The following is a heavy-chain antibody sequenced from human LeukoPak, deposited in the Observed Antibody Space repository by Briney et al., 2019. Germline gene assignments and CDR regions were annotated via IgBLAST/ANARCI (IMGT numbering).Heavy chain of an antibody. Sequence: GGSLRLSCAASGFTFSSYAMSWVRQAPGKGLEWVSAISGSGGSTYYADSVKGRFTISRDNSKNTLYLQMNSLRAEDTAVYYCAKDRSSYDFWSGYHYPVNWFDPWGQGTLVTVSS. CDR3: AKDRSSYDFWSGYHYPVNWFDP. V-gene: IGHV3-23*01. J-gene: IGHJ5*02. CDR2: ISGSGGST. D-gene: IGHD3-3*01. CDR1: GFTFSSYA.